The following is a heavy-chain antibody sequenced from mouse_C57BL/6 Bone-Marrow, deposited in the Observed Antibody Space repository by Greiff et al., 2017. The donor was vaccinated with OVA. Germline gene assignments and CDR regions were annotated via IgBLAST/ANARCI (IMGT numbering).Heavy chain of an antibody. D-gene: IGHD3-2*02. Sequence: VQLQQSGPELVRPGASVKISCKAPGYTFTSYWMQWVRQRPGQGLEWIGEIFPGSGSTYYNEKFKGKATLPVDTSSSTAYMQLSSLTSEDSAVYFCARSDSSGYGAMDYWGQGTSVTVSS. CDR2: IFPGSGST. CDR3: ARSDSSGYGAMDY. V-gene: IGHV1-56*01. J-gene: IGHJ4*01. CDR1: GYTFTSYW.